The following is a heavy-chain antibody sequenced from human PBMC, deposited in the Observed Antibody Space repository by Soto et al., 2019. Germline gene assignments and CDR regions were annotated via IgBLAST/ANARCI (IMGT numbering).Heavy chain of an antibody. CDR3: AKNVAVAGFCLDP. CDR1: SQSFSDYY. J-gene: IGHJ5*02. CDR2: IDRSGRT. D-gene: IGHD6-19*01. Sequence: PSETLSLTCTMYSQSFSDYYWNWIRQTPGKGLEWIGEIDRSGRTKYNPSLKSRVAISVDTSKNQFSLKLRSVTAADTAVYYCAKNVAVAGFCLDPWGQGILVTVSS. V-gene: IGHV4-34*01.